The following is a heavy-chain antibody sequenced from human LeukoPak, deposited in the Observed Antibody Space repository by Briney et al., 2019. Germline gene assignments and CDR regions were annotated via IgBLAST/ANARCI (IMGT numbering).Heavy chain of an antibody. V-gene: IGHV4-4*07. J-gene: IGHJ4*02. CDR2: IYSSGST. D-gene: IGHD6-13*01. CDR3: AREAAAGTFYFDY. CDR1: GDFISNYY. Sequence: PSETLSLTCTVSGDFISNYYWSWIRQPAGKGLEWIGRIYSSGSTNYNPSLKSRVTMSVDTSKNQFSLKVSSVTAADTAVYHCAREAAAGTFYFDYWGQGTLVTVSS.